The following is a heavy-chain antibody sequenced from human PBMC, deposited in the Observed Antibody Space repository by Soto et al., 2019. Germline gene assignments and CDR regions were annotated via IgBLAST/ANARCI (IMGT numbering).Heavy chain of an antibody. CDR1: GYTFSDFA. D-gene: IGHD1-26*01. CDR3: ARLGWELLSGRRYFDY. V-gene: IGHV1-18*04. Sequence: QVLLVQSGSEVKKPGASMKVSCQTSGYTFSDFAFTWVRQVPDKGLEWLGWISPYTGKTNYAQRVHDRVALTTDTSTRTAYLELRSLTYDDTAVYYCARLGWELLSGRRYFDYWGQGTLVTVSS. J-gene: IGHJ4*02. CDR2: ISPYTGKT.